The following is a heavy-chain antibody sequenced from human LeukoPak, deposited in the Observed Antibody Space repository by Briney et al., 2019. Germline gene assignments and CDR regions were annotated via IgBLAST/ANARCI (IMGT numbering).Heavy chain of an antibody. V-gene: IGHV3-23*01. CDR1: GFTFSDYS. CDR3: AKGGYTTYFDP. D-gene: IGHD2-15*01. CDR2: IRKSGGDT. Sequence: GGSLRLSCAASGFTFSDYSMSWVRQAPGKGLEWVSNIRKSGGDTFYADSVKGRFTVSRDNSKNTLYLQMNSLRADDTAVYYCAKGGYTTYFDPWGQGTLVTVSS. J-gene: IGHJ5*02.